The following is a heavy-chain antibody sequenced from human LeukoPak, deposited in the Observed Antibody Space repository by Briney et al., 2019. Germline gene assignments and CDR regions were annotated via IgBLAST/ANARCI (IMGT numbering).Heavy chain of an antibody. CDR1: GGTFSSYA. D-gene: IGHD3-10*01. CDR3: ARDLPPYYYGSGSCDY. V-gene: IGHV1-69*05. J-gene: IGHJ4*02. Sequence: SVKVSRKASGGTFSSYAISWVRQAPGQGLEWMGRIIPIFGTANYAQKFQGRVTITTDESTSTAYMELSSLRSEDTAVYYCARDLPPYYYGSGSCDYWGQGTLVTVSS. CDR2: IIPIFGTA.